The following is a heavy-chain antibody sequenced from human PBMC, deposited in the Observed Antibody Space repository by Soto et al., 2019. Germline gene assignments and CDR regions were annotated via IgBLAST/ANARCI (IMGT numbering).Heavy chain of an antibody. J-gene: IGHJ6*02. D-gene: IGHD4-4*01. CDR3: ERDLLQEPPGYGMDV. V-gene: IGHV1-69*01. CDR2: IIPIFGTA. Sequence: QVQLVQSGAEVKKPGSSVKVSCKASGGTFSSYAISWVRQAPGQGLEWMGGIIPIFGTANDAQKFQGRVTSPANESTTTANKELSSLRSEDTAVYYCERDLLQEPPGYGMDVWGQGTTVTVSS. CDR1: GGTFSSYA.